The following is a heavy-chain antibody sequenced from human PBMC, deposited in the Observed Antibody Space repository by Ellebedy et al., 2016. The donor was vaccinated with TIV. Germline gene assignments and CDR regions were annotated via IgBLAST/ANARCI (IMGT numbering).Heavy chain of an antibody. V-gene: IGHV4-30-4*02. CDR3: ARIFWNGDYYYGVDV. CDR2: IYYSGST. CDR1: GGSISSGDYY. J-gene: IGHJ6*02. Sequence: MPSETLSLTCTVSGGSISSGDYYWSWIRQPPGKGLEWIGYIYYSGSTYYNPSLKSRVTISPDTSKNQFSLKLSSVTAADTAVYYCARIFWNGDYYYGVDVWGQGTTVTVSS. D-gene: IGHD1-1*01.